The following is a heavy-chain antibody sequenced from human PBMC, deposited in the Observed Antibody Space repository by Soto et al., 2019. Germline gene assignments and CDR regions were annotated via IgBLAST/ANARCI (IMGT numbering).Heavy chain of an antibody. J-gene: IGHJ4*01. CDR1: CYSISSGSY. Sequence: LTCTVSCYSISSGSYWSWIRHPPVNGPDCISSIYHGCTTFYNPSLNSRITISVYTSNNHFSLKLTSLTAADTAVYYFARVHVMGVDGSTFDYWGHGTLVTVSS. D-gene: IGHD6-19*01. CDR2: IYHGCTT. V-gene: IGHV4-38-2*02. CDR3: ARVHVMGVDGSTFDY.